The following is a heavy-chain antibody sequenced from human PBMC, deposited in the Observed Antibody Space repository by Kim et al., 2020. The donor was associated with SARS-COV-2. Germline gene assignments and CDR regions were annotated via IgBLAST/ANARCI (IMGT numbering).Heavy chain of an antibody. J-gene: IGHJ4*02. CDR2: IIPIFGTA. Sequence: SVKVSCKASGGTFSSYAISWVRQAPGQGLEWMGGIIPIFGTANYAQKFQGRVTITADESTSTSYMELSSLRSEDTAVYYCASQQNPVAGTIPEVDYWGQGTLVTVSS. D-gene: IGHD6-19*01. CDR3: ASQQNPVAGTIPEVDY. V-gene: IGHV1-69*13. CDR1: GGTFSSYA.